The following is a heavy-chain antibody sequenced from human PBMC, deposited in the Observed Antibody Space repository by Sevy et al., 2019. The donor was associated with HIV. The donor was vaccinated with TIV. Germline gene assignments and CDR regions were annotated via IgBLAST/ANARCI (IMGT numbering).Heavy chain of an antibody. D-gene: IGHD2-21*01. Sequence: GESLKISCEASGFTLSSYTMNWVCQSPEKGLEWVATFDRTDITHYADSVKGRFIISRDTAKNSLFLQMNSLRDDDTAMYFCVRDERAIASHFDYWGRGTLVTVSS. CDR1: GFTLSSYT. V-gene: IGHV3-48*02. J-gene: IGHJ4*02. CDR3: VRDERAIASHFDY. CDR2: FDRTDIT.